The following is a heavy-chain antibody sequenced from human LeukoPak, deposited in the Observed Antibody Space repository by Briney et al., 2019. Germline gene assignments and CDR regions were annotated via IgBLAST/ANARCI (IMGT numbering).Heavy chain of an antibody. CDR1: GFTFSSYA. V-gene: IGHV3-23*01. CDR2: ISGSGGST. D-gene: IGHD3-3*01. Sequence: GGSLRLSWAAAGFTFSSYAMSWVRQAPGKGMEWVSAISGSGGSTYYADSVKGRFTISRDNSKNTLYLQMNSLRAEDTAVYYCAKPPINTIFGVVTPSDYWGQGTLVTVSS. J-gene: IGHJ4*02. CDR3: AKPPINTIFGVVTPSDY.